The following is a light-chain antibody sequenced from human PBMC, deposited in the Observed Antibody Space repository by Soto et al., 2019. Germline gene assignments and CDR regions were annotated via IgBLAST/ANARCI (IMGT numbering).Light chain of an antibody. CDR2: DAS. J-gene: IGKJ1*01. V-gene: IGKV1-5*01. CDR1: QGISIW. CDR3: KQSYNNPKT. Sequence: DIQMTQSPSTLSASVGDRVTITCRASQGISIWLAWHQQKPGKAPRLLIYDASTLESGVQSRFSGSGSGTDFTLTIRSLQPEDFATYYCKQSYNNPKTFGQGTKVDIK.